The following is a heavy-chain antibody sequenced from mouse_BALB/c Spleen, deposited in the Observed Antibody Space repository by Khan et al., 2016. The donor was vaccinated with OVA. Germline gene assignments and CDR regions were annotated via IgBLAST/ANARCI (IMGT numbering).Heavy chain of an antibody. CDR3: ARNYYGNYGAMDY. Sequence: QIQLVQSGPELKKPGETVKISRKASGYTFTDYSMHWVKQAPGKGLKWMGWINTETGEPTYADDFKGRFAFSLETSASTAYLQINNLKNEDTATSFCARNYYGNYGAMDYWGQGTSVTVSS. J-gene: IGHJ4*01. D-gene: IGHD2-1*01. CDR2: INTETGEP. CDR1: GYTFTDYS. V-gene: IGHV9-2-1*01.